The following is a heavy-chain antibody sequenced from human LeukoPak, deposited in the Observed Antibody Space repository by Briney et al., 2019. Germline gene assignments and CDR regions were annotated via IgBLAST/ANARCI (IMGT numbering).Heavy chain of an antibody. CDR3: AKDLQHLVRTLSFDY. Sequence: PGGSLRLSCAASGFSFSNYGMHWVRQSPGKGLEWVAVISFDGSIEYYADSVKGRFTISRDDSTNTLYLQMNSLRPEDSALYYCAKDLQHLVRTLSFDYGGQGTLVTVSS. V-gene: IGHV3-30*18. CDR2: ISFDGSIE. CDR1: GFSFSNYG. D-gene: IGHD6-13*01. J-gene: IGHJ4*02.